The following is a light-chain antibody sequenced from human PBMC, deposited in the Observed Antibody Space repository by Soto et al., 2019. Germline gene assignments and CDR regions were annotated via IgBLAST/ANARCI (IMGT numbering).Light chain of an antibody. V-gene: IGLV3-21*04. CDR3: QVWDISSNHVV. CDR2: YDS. Sequence: SYELTQPPSVSVAPGKTARITCGGNNIGSKSVHWYQQKAGQAPILAMYYDSDRPSGIPERFSGSNSGNTATLTISTVEAGDEADEYCQVWDISSNHVVFGGGTKVTVL. J-gene: IGLJ2*01. CDR1: NIGSKS.